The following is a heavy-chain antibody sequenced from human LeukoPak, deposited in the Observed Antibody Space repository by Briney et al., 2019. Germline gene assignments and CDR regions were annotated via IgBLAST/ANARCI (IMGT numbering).Heavy chain of an antibody. D-gene: IGHD3-22*01. CDR2: IKSKTDGGRT. Sequence: GGSLRLSCAASGLTFYNAWMSWVRQAPGKGREWVGRIKSKTDGGRTDYAAPVKGRFTISRDDSKNTLYQRMNSLKPEDTAVYYCTPHYHDRSGDYPLPHWRQGPLVTVPS. V-gene: IGHV3-15*01. CDR3: TPHYHDRSGDYPLPH. CDR1: GLTFYNAW. J-gene: IGHJ4*02.